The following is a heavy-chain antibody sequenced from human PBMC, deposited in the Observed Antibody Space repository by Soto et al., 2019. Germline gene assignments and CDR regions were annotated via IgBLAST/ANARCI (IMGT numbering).Heavy chain of an antibody. CDR2: INPNSGGT. CDR1: GYTFTGYY. J-gene: IGHJ4*02. V-gene: IGHV1-2*02. CDR3: ARDSSGWHAYFDY. Sequence: VASVKVSCKXSGYTFTGYYMHWVRQAPGQGLEWMGWINPNSGGTNYAQKFQGRVTMTRDTSISTAYMELSRLRSDDTAVYYCARDSSGWHAYFDYWGQGTLVT. D-gene: IGHD6-19*01.